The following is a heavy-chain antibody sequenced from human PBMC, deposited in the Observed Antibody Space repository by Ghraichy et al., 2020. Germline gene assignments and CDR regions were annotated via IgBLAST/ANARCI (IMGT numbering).Heavy chain of an antibody. J-gene: IGHJ4*03. CDR2: INSDGSST. D-gene: IGHD3-3*01. V-gene: IGHV3-74*01. Sequence: GESLNISCAASGFTFSSYWMHWVRQAPGKGLVWVSRINSDGSSTSCADSVKGRFTISRDNAKNTLYLQMNSLRAEDTAVYYCARDERGALRFLEWYAPTSWGQGTPVTVSS. CDR1: GFTFSSYW. CDR3: ARDERGALRFLEWYAPTS.